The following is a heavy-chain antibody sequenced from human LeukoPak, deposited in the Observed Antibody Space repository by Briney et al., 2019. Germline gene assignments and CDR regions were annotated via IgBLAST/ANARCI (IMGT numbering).Heavy chain of an antibody. CDR3: ALRNNWNYDY. CDR2: IIPIFGTA. Sequence: SVKVSCKASGGTFSSYAISWVRQAPGQGLGWMGRIIPIFGTANYAQKFQGRVTITTDESTSTAYMELSSLRSEDTAVYYCALRNNWNYDYWGQGTLVTVSS. J-gene: IGHJ4*02. D-gene: IGHD1-7*01. V-gene: IGHV1-69*05. CDR1: GGTFSSYA.